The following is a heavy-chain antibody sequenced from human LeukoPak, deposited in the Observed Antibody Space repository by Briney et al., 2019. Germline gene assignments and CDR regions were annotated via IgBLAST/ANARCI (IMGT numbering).Heavy chain of an antibody. Sequence: ASETVSCKASGYTFTSYGISWVRQAPGQGLEWMGWISAYNGNTNSAQKLQGRFTMTTDTSTSTACMELRSLRSDDTAVYYCAREIGGILVFDYWGQGTLVTVSS. CDR2: ISAYNGNT. CDR1: GYTFTSYG. D-gene: IGHD5-18*01. J-gene: IGHJ4*02. V-gene: IGHV1-18*01. CDR3: AREIGGILVFDY.